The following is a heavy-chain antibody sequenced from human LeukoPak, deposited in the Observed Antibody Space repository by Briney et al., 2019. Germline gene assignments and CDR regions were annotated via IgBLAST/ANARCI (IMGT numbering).Heavy chain of an antibody. CDR2: INHSGST. V-gene: IGHV4-34*01. CDR3: AWVYGDYKAFDI. CDR1: GEAFSGYY. D-gene: IGHD4-17*01. Sequence: SETLSLTCAVYGEAFSGYYWSWIRQPPGKGLEWIGEINHSGSTNYNPSLKSRVTISVDTSKNQFSLKLSSVTAADTAVYYCAWVYGDYKAFDIWGQGTMVTVSS. J-gene: IGHJ3*02.